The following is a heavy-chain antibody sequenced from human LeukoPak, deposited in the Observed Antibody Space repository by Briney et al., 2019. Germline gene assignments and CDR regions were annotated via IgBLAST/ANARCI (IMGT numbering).Heavy chain of an antibody. CDR1: GFTVSDNY. V-gene: IGHV3-66*01. CDR2: ISGDGLHT. Sequence: GGSLRLSCAVSGFTVSDNYISWVRQAPGKGTDCVSVISGDGLHTNHVDSVKGRFTVSRDNAKNTLYLQMNSLRVEDTAIYYCVRGSEPDRGLDYWGQGTPVTVSS. CDR3: VRGSEPDRGLDY. J-gene: IGHJ4*02. D-gene: IGHD1-14*01.